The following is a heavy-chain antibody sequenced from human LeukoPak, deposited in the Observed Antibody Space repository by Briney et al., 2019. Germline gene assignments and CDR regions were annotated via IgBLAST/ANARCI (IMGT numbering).Heavy chain of an antibody. V-gene: IGHV3-53*01. Sequence: GGSLRLSCAASGFTVSNNYMTWVRPAPGKGLEWDSVIYSGGSTYYADSVKGRFTISRDNSKNTLYLQMNSLRAEDTAVYYCAKAAHDFWSGYEYNWFNPWGQGTLVTVSS. CDR3: AKAAHDFWSGYEYNWFNP. J-gene: IGHJ5*02. D-gene: IGHD3-3*01. CDR1: GFTVSNNY. CDR2: IYSGGST.